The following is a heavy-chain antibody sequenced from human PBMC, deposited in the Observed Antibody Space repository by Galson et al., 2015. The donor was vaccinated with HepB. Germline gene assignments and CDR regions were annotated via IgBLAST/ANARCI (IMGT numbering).Heavy chain of an antibody. CDR1: GYTFTSYG. CDR3: ARDGSPGLVVVPAANTKGPRNWFDP. D-gene: IGHD2-2*01. Sequence: SVKVSCKASGYTFTSYGISWVRQAPGQGLEWMGRINPNSGGTNYAQKFQGRVTMTRDTSISTAYMELSRLRSDDTAVYYCARDGSPGLVVVPAANTKGPRNWFDPWGQGTLVTVSS. J-gene: IGHJ5*02. V-gene: IGHV1-2*06. CDR2: INPNSGGT.